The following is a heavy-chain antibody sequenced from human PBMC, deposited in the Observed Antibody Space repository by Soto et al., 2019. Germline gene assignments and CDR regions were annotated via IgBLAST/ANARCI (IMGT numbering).Heavy chain of an antibody. V-gene: IGHV3-23*01. CDR3: AKTWNLGDSRAWFDP. J-gene: IGHJ5*02. D-gene: IGHD3-16*01. Sequence: EVQLLESGGGLVQPGGSLRLSCAASGFTFSSYAMSWVRQAPGKGLEWVSAISGSGGGTYYADSVKGRFTFSRDKSKNTLYLQMNSLRAEDTAVYDCAKTWNLGDSRAWFDPWGQGTLVTVSS. CDR1: GFTFSSYA. CDR2: ISGSGGGT.